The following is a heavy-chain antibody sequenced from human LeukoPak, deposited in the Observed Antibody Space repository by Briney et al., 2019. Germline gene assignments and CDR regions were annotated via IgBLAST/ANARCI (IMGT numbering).Heavy chain of an antibody. CDR2: IYYSGST. V-gene: IGHV4-59*01. J-gene: IGHJ4*02. Sequence: SETLSLTCTVSGGSISSYYWSWIRQPPGKGLEWIGYIYYSGSTNYNPSLKSRVTISVDTSKNQFSLKLSSVTAADTAVYYCARERRYGSGAYYFDYWGQGTLVTVSS. CDR3: ARERRYGSGAYYFDY. D-gene: IGHD3-10*01. CDR1: GGSISSYY.